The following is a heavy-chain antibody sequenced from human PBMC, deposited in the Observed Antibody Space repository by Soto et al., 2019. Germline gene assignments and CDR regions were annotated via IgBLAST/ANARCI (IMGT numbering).Heavy chain of an antibody. CDR1: GFTFSSYA. CDR3: ARATGYSSSWYDHYCYYGMEV. CDR2: ISYDGSNK. D-gene: IGHD6-13*01. V-gene: IGHV3-30-3*01. Sequence: PGGSLRLSCAAPGFTFSSYAMHWVRQAPGKGLEWVAVISYDGSNKYYADSVKGRFTISRDNSKNTLYLQMNSLRAEDTAVYYCARATGYSSSWYDHYCYYGMEVWGQGTTVTVSS. J-gene: IGHJ6*02.